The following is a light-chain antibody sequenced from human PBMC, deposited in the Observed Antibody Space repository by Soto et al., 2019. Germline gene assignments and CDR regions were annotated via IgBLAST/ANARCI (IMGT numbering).Light chain of an antibody. V-gene: IGKV1-5*01. CDR2: DAS. J-gene: IGKJ1*01. CDR1: QSISSW. CDR3: QQYNNYWT. Sequence: DIQMTQSPSTLSASVGDRVSITCRASQSISSWLAWYQQKPGKAPKLLIYDASRLESEVTTRFNGSGSAKAFTLTISNLQTDDFATYYCQQYNNYWTFGQGTKVEIK.